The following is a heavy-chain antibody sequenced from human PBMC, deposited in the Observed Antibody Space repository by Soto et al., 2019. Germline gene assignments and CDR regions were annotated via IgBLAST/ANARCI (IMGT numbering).Heavy chain of an antibody. CDR1: GGSVSSGAYY. CDR3: ASSYSGYLDN. CDR2: IYHTGNT. J-gene: IGHJ4*02. D-gene: IGHD3-22*01. V-gene: IGHV4-31*03. Sequence: PSETLSLTCSVSGGSVSSGAYYWNWIRQHPGKGLEWIAYIYHTGNTYYNPSLRSRTTISVDTSENQCSLKLTSLTDADTAVYYCASSYSGYLDNWGQGTRVTVS.